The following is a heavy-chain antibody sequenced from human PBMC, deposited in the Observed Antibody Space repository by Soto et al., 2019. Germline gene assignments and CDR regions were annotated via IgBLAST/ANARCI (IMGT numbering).Heavy chain of an antibody. CDR1: GYTFTSYG. CDR3: ARGHCSSTSCYESDY. Sequence: ASVKVSCKASGYTFTSYGIRWVRQAPGQGLEWMGWISAYNGNTNYAQKLQGRVTMTTDTSTSTAYMELRSLRSDDTAVYYCARGHCSSTSCYESDYWGQGTLVTVSS. CDR2: ISAYNGNT. J-gene: IGHJ4*02. V-gene: IGHV1-18*01. D-gene: IGHD2-2*01.